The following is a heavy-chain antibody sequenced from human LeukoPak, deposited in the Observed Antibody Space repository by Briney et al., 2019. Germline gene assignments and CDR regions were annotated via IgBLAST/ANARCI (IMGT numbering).Heavy chain of an antibody. CDR2: ISSSSSYI. CDR1: GFTFSSYS. CDR3: ARSLMAGSSTSCYDY. D-gene: IGHD2-2*01. V-gene: IGHV3-21*01. J-gene: IGHJ4*02. Sequence: GGSLRLSCAVSGFTFSSYSMNWVRQAPGKGLEWVSSISSSSSYIYYADSVKGRFTISRDNAKNSLYLQMNSLRAEDTAVYYCARSLMAGSSTSCYDYWGQGTLVTVSS.